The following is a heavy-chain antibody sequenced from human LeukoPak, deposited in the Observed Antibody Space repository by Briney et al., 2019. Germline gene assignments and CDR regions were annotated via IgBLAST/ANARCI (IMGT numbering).Heavy chain of an antibody. Sequence: PGGSLRLSCAASGFTFSSYAMHWVRQAPGKGLEWVSSISSSSSYIYYADSVKGRFTISRDNAKNSLYLQMNSLRAEDTAVYYCARGPGDGMDVWDQGTTVTVSS. CDR3: ARGPGDGMDV. J-gene: IGHJ6*02. D-gene: IGHD2-2*01. CDR2: ISSSSSYI. V-gene: IGHV3-21*03. CDR1: GFTFSSYA.